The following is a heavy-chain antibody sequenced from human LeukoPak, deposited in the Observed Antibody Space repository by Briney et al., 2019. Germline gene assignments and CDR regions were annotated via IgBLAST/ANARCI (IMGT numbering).Heavy chain of an antibody. Sequence: SETLSLTCTVSGYSISSGYYWGWIRQPPGKGLEWIGSICHSGSTYYNPSLKSRVTISVDTSKNQFSLKLSSVIAADTAVYYCARDMSFRGAAYDSSGYYYAPFDYWGQGTLVTVSS. CDR2: ICHSGST. V-gene: IGHV4-38-2*02. D-gene: IGHD3-22*01. CDR1: GYSISSGYY. J-gene: IGHJ4*02. CDR3: ARDMSFRGAAYDSSGYYYAPFDY.